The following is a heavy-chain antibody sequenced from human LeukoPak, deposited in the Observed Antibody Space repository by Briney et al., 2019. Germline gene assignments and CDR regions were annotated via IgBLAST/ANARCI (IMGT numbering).Heavy chain of an antibody. CDR3: ARGGLWSSSGLDY. CDR2: IYYSGST. CDR1: GGSISSYY. V-gene: IGHV4-59*01. Sequence: TASEILSLTCTVSGGSISSYYWSWIRQPPGKGLEWIGYIYYSGSTNYNPSLKSRVTISVDTSKNQFSLKLSSVTAADTAVYYCARGGLWSSSGLDYWGQGTLVTVSS. J-gene: IGHJ4*02. D-gene: IGHD5-18*01.